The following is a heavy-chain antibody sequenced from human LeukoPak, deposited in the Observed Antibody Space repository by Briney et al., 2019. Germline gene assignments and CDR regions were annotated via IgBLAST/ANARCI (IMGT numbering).Heavy chain of an antibody. Sequence: SETLSLTCTVSGGSISSYYWSWIRQPPGKELEWIGYIHYSGSTNYNPSLKSRVTMSVDTSKNQFPLKLSSVTAADTAVYYCARYYYGSGSSRNWFDPWGQGTLVTVSS. J-gene: IGHJ5*02. CDR3: ARYYYGSGSSRNWFDP. V-gene: IGHV4-59*01. CDR1: GGSISSYY. D-gene: IGHD3-10*01. CDR2: IHYSGST.